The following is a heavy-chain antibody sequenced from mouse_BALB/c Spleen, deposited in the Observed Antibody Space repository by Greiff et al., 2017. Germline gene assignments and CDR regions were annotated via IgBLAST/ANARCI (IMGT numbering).Heavy chain of an antibody. CDR3: ARGAHYYGSSFYWYFDV. CDR1: GYSFTGYY. V-gene: IGHV1S34*01. CDR2: ISCYNGAT. D-gene: IGHD1-1*01. J-gene: IGHJ1*01. Sequence: LVKTGASVKISCKASGYSFTGYYMHWVKQSHGKSLEWIGYISCYNGATSYNQKFKGKATFTVDTSSSTAYMQFNSLTSEDSAVYYCARGAHYYGSSFYWYFDVWGAGTTVTVSS.